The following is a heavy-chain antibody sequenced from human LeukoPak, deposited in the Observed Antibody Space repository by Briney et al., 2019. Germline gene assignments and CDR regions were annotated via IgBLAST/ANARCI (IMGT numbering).Heavy chain of an antibody. CDR1: GFIFTNYF. J-gene: IGHJ4*02. CDR2: IKHDGSGK. CDR3: ATDRGWRTSGYYLYYFEY. D-gene: IGHD3-3*01. V-gene: IGHV3-7*01. Sequence: GGSLRLSCAASGFIFTNYFMSWVRQAPGKGLEWVASIKHDGSGKYYVDSVRGRFTISRDNTMNSLYLQMSSLRAEDTAVYYCATDRGWRTSGYYLYYFEYWGQGTLVTYSS.